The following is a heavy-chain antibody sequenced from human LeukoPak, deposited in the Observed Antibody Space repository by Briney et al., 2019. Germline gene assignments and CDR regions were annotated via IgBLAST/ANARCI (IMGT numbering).Heavy chain of an antibody. CDR1: GYSLSSGYY. Sequence: PSETLSLTCAVSGYSLSSGYYWGWIRQPPGKGLEWIGSIYESGSTYYNPSLKSRVTISVDTSKNQFSLKVSSVTAADTAVYYCARRGSGWHFEYWGQGTLVTVSS. V-gene: IGHV4-38-2*01. J-gene: IGHJ4*02. CDR3: ARRGSGWHFEY. CDR2: IYESGST. D-gene: IGHD6-19*01.